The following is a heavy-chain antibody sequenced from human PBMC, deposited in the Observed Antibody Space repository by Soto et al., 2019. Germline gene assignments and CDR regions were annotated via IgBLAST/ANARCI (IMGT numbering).Heavy chain of an antibody. J-gene: IGHJ5*02. D-gene: IGHD3-3*01. V-gene: IGHV4-31*03. CDR2: IYYSGTT. CDR3: ARTYYDFWSGLGIDP. Sequence: QVQLQESGPGLVKPSQTLSLTCTVSGGSISSGGYYWSWIRQHPGKLLEWIGYIYYSGTTYYNPSLKSRVTIAVDTSKNHFSLKLSSVTVADTAVYYCARTYYDFWSGLGIDPWGQGTLVTVSS. CDR1: GGSISSGGYY.